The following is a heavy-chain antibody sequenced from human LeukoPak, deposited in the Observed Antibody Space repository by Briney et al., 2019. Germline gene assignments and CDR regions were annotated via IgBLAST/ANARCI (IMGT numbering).Heavy chain of an antibody. CDR2: ISSSSSYI. CDR3: ARRIDCGGDCYSKYFQH. CDR1: GFTFSSYS. V-gene: IGHV3-21*01. J-gene: IGHJ1*01. Sequence: GGSLRLSCAASGFTFSSYSMNWVRQAPGKGLEWVSSISSSSSYIYYADSVKGRFTISRDNAKNSLYLQMNSLRAEDTAVYYCARRIDCGGDCYSKYFQHWGQGTLVTVSS. D-gene: IGHD2-21*02.